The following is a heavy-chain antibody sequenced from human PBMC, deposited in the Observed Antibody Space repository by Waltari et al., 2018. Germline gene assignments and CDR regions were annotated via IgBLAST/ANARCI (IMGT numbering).Heavy chain of an antibody. D-gene: IGHD3-3*01. CDR3: ARRGFWSGYWFDY. CDR1: GGSFSGYY. CDR2: INHSGST. Sequence: QVQLQQWGAGLLKPSETLSLTCAVYGGSFSGYYWRWIRHPPGKGLEWIGEINHSGSTNYNPSLKSRVTISVDTSKNQFSLKLSSVTAADTAVYYCARRGFWSGYWFDYWGQGTLVTVSS. J-gene: IGHJ4*02. V-gene: IGHV4-34*01.